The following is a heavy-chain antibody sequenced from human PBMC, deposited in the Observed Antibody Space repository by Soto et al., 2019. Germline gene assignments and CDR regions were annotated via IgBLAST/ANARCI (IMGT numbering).Heavy chain of an antibody. J-gene: IGHJ4*02. Sequence: PSQTLSLTCAISGDSVSSDTSAWNWIRQSPSRGLEWLGRTYYRSKWYNHYAPSVESRITISPDTSKNQFSLHLNSVTPADTAVYFCVRDYYAASVDVGYLDYWGPGTLVTVSS. CDR2: TYYRSKWYN. CDR3: VRDYYAASVDVGYLDY. V-gene: IGHV6-1*01. D-gene: IGHD3-22*01. CDR1: GDSVSSDTSA.